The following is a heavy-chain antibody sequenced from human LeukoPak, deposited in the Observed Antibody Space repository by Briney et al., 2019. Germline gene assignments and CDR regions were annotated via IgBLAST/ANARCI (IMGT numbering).Heavy chain of an antibody. CDR1: GGSITGHY. CDR2: ISYSGIN. D-gene: IGHD5-24*01. V-gene: IGHV4-59*11. J-gene: IGHJ4*02. Sequence: SETLSLTCSLSGGSITGHYWSWIRQSQRKGLEWIGYISYSGINNYNPSLKSRVTISVDTSKNHFSLKLTSVTAADTAVYYCARDVRRRDGYNYAEVWGQGTLVTVSS. CDR3: ARDVRRRDGYNYAEV.